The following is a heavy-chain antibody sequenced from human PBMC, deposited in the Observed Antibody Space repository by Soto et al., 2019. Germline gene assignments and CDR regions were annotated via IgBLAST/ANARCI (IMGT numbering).Heavy chain of an antibody. CDR1: GYTFTSYG. CDR3: ARLLDYDSSGYYWLPDDAFDI. CDR2: ISAYNGNT. Sequence: ASVKVSCKASGYTFTSYGISWVRQAPGQGLEWMGWISAYNGNTNYAQKLQGRVTMTTDTSTSTAYMELRSLRSDDTAVYYCARLLDYDSSGYYWLPDDAFDIWGQGTMVTVSS. J-gene: IGHJ3*02. D-gene: IGHD3-22*01. V-gene: IGHV1-18*01.